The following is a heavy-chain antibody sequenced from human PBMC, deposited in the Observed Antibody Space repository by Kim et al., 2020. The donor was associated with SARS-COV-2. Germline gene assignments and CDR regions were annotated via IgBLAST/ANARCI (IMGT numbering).Heavy chain of an antibody. Sequence: SETLSLTCTVSGGSISSSSYYWGWIRQPPGEGLEWIGSVYYSGSSYYNPSLKSRVTISVDTSKKQFSLKLSSVIAADTAVYYCARDYYGSGNGFDLWGRG. J-gene: IGHJ2*01. CDR3: ARDYYGSGNGFDL. CDR2: VYYSGSS. D-gene: IGHD3-10*01. V-gene: IGHV4-39*07. CDR1: GGSISSSSYY.